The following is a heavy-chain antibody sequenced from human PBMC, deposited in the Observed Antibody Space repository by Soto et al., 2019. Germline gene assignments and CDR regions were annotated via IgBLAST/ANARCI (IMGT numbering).Heavy chain of an antibody. V-gene: IGHV4-59*01. J-gene: IGHJ5*02. Sequence: PSETLSLTCTVSGGSISSYYWSWIRQPPGKGLEWIGYIYYSGSTNYNPSLKSRVTISVDTSKNQFSLKLSSVTAADTAVYYCARDHGYDSSGYYGYNWFDPWGQGTLVTVSS. CDR1: GGSISSYY. CDR3: ARDHGYDSSGYYGYNWFDP. CDR2: IYYSGST. D-gene: IGHD3-22*01.